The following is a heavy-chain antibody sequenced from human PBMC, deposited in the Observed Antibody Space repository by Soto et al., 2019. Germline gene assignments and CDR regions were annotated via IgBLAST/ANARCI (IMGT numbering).Heavy chain of an antibody. J-gene: IGHJ4*02. Sequence: EVQLVESGGGLVQPGGSLRLSCAASGLTFSNYWMHWVHQDPEKGLVWVSHINSDGSSTNYADSVKGRFTISRDNAKNTLYLQMNSLRAEDTAVYFCVRGRGGSSHFDYWGQGTLVTVSS. CDR2: INSDGSST. D-gene: IGHD6-6*01. CDR1: GLTFSNYW. CDR3: VRGRGGSSHFDY. V-gene: IGHV3-74*01.